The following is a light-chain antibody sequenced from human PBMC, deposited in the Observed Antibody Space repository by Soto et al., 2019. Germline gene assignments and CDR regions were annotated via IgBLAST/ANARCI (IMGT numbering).Light chain of an antibody. V-gene: IGKV1-33*01. CDR3: QQYDDLPHT. CDR2: DAS. J-gene: IGKJ2*01. Sequence: DIPMTQSPSSLSASVGDRVTITCQASQDISNYLNWYQQKPGKAPKLLIYDASNLETGVPSRFSGSESGTDFTFTSSSLQPEDIATYYCQQYDDLPHTFGQGTKLEIK. CDR1: QDISNY.